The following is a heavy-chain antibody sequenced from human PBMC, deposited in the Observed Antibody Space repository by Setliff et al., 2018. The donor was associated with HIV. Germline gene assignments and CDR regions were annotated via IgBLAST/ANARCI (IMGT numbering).Heavy chain of an antibody. CDR1: GGSFSGYH. CDR2: IYDSGRT. Sequence: PSETLSLTCSVSGGSFSGYHWNWIRQSAGKGLEWIGYIYDSGRTYYNPSLKSRVTISVDTSKNQFSLKLSSVTAADTAVYYCARDRENYYDSTGAFDIWGQGTMVTVSS. V-gene: IGHV4-59*06. CDR3: ARDRENYYDSTGAFDI. D-gene: IGHD3-22*01. J-gene: IGHJ3*02.